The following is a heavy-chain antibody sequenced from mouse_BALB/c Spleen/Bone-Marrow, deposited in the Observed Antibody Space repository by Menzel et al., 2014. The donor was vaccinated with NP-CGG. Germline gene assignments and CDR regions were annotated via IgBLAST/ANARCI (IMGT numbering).Heavy chain of an antibody. V-gene: IGHV1S137*01. J-gene: IGHJ3*01. CDR2: ISTYYGDA. Sequence: VQLQQSGAELVRPGVSVKISCKGSGYTFTDYAMHWVKQSHAKSLEWIGVISTYYGDASYNQKFKGKATMTVDKSSSTAYMELARLTSEDSAIYYCPREGPWFAYWGQGTLVTVSA. CDR3: PREGPWFAY. CDR1: GYTFTDYA.